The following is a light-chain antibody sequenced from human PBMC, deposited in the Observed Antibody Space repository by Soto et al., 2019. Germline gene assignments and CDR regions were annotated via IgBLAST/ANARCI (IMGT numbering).Light chain of an antibody. J-gene: IGKJ4*01. CDR1: QSLLHNTGVTH. V-gene: IGKV2-28*01. CDR2: LVS. Sequence: DIVLTQSPLSLSATPGEPASISCRSSQSLLHNTGVTHLDWYVQKPGQSPQLLIYLVSNRASGVPDRFSGSGSGTDFTLKISRVEAEDVGVYYCIQSVQIPLTFGGGTKVEIK. CDR3: IQSVQIPLT.